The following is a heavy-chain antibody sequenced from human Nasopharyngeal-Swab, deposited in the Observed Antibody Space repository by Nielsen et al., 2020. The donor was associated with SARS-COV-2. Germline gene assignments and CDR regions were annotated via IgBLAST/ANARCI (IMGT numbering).Heavy chain of an antibody. D-gene: IGHD3-3*01. CDR3: ARALTTYYDFWSGYYVFDY. Sequence: SETLSLTCTVSGGSISSYYWSWIRQPPGKGLEWIGYIYYSGSTNYNPSPKSRVTISVDTSKNQFSLKLSSVTAADTAVYYCARALTTYYDFWSGYYVFDYWGQGTLVTVSS. J-gene: IGHJ4*02. CDR1: GGSISSYY. V-gene: IGHV4-59*13. CDR2: IYYSGST.